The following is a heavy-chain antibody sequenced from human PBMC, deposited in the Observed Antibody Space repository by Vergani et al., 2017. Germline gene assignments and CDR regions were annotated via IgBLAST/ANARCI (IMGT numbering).Heavy chain of an antibody. CDR3: ATPQTVTTGGMEV. V-gene: IGHV1-69-2*01. CDR2: VDPEDGET. Sequence: VQLVQFGAEVKKPGASVKVSCKASGYTFTSYYMHWVRQAPGQGLEWMGLVDPEDGETIYAEKFKGRVTIAADTSTDTAHLELSSLRSEDTAVYYCATPQTVTTGGMEVWGQGTTVIVSS. CDR1: GYTFTSYY. D-gene: IGHD4-17*01. J-gene: IGHJ6*02.